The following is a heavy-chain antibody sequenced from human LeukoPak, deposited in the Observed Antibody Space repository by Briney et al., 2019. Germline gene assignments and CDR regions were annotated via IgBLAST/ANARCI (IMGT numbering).Heavy chain of an antibody. Sequence: SVKVSCKASGGTFSSYAISWVRQAPGQGLEWMGRIFPIFATANYAQKFQGRVTITADESTSTAYMELSSLRSEDTAAYYCARESGSYEAYFDYWGQGTLVTVSS. CDR1: GGTFSSYA. J-gene: IGHJ4*02. D-gene: IGHD1-26*01. CDR3: ARESGSYEAYFDY. V-gene: IGHV1-69*15. CDR2: IFPIFATA.